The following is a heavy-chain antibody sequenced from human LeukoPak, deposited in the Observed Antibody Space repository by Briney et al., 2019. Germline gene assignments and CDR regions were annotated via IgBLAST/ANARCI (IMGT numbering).Heavy chain of an antibody. V-gene: IGHV4-59*01. J-gene: IGHJ3*02. Sequence: SETLSLTCTVPGGSISSYHWSWIRQPPGKGLQWIGFIYSSGSTNYNPSLKSRVTISLDTSKNQFSLRVSSVTSADTAVYYCARGNSGYDYAFDIWGQGTMVTVSP. CDR1: GGSISSYH. D-gene: IGHD5-12*01. CDR2: IYSSGST. CDR3: ARGNSGYDYAFDI.